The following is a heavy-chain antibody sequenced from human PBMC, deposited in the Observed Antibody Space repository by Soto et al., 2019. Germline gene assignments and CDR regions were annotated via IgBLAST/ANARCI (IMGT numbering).Heavy chain of an antibody. CDR2: TYYRSKWYN. D-gene: IGHD1-7*01. CDR3: AIYGGTTKLKVIVY. Sequence: SQTLSLTCAISGDSVSSNSAAWNWIRQSPSRGLEWLGRTYYRSKWYNDYAVSVKSRITINPDTSKNQFSLQLNSVTPEDTAVYYCAIYGGTTKLKVIVYWGPGTLVTVFS. V-gene: IGHV6-1*01. CDR1: GDSVSSNSAA. J-gene: IGHJ4*02.